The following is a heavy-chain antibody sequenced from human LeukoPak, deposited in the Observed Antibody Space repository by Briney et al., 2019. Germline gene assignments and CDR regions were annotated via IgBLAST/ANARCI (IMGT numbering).Heavy chain of an antibody. D-gene: IGHD6-19*01. J-gene: IGHJ6*02. CDR3: ARGKQWLVLGGYYYYGMDV. CDR2: IYYSGST. Sequence: SETLSLTCTVSGGSISSYYWSWIRQPPGKGLEWIGYIYYSGSTNYNPSLKSRVTISVDTSKNQFSLKLSSVTAADTAVNYCARGKQWLVLGGYYYYGMDVWGQGTTVTVSS. V-gene: IGHV4-59*01. CDR1: GGSISSYY.